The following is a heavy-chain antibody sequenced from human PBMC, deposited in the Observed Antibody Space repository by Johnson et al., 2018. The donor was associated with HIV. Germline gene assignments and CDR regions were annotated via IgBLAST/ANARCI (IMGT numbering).Heavy chain of an antibody. Sequence: QVQLVESGGGVVQPGRSLRLSCAASGFTFSSYGMHWVRQAPGKGLEWVAVISYDGNNKYSADSVKGRFTISRDNSKNTLYLQMNSLRAEDTAVYYCAKDRDYYGSGLIWGQGTMVTVSS. J-gene: IGHJ3*02. V-gene: IGHV3-30*18. CDR3: AKDRDYYGSGLI. CDR1: GFTFSSYG. CDR2: ISYDGNNK. D-gene: IGHD3-10*01.